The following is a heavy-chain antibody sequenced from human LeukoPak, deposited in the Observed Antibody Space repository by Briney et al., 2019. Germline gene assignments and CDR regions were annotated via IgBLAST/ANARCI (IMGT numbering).Heavy chain of an antibody. D-gene: IGHD3-10*01. CDR2: ITSGGSSI. V-gene: IGHV3-21*04. J-gene: IGHJ2*01. CDR1: GFTFSRHN. CDR3: ARVGDHFHWYLDL. Sequence: GGPLRLSCAASGFTFSRHNMNWVRQAPGKGLEWVSSITSGGSSIFYADSVRGRFTISRDNAKNTLYLQMDSLRVEDTAVYYCARVGDHFHWYLDLWGRGTLVTVSS.